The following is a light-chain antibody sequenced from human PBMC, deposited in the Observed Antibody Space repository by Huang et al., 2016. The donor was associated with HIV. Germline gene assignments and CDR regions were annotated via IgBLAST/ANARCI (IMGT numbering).Light chain of an antibody. J-gene: IGKJ1*01. CDR2: DAS. V-gene: IGKV3-15*01. CDR3: QQYNHWPPTT. CDR1: QNIING. Sequence: EVVMTQSPATLSVSPGERASLSCRASQNIINGLAWYQQRPGQAPRRLIFDASTRATGSPARFSGSVSGTDFTLTISSLQSEDFAVYYCQQYNHWPPTTFGQGTTVDIK.